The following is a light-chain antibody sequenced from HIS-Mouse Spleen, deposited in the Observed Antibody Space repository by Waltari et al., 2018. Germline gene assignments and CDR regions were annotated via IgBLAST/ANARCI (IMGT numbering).Light chain of an antibody. J-gene: IGLJ2*01. V-gene: IGLV2-11*01. Sequence: QSALTQPRSVSGSPGQSVTISCTGTSSDVGGYNYVSWDQQHPGKAPKLMSYDVSKRPSGVPDRFSGSKSGNTASLTISGLQAEDEADYYCCSYAGSYTYVVFGGGTKLTVL. CDR1: SSDVGGYNY. CDR3: CSYAGSYTYVV. CDR2: DVS.